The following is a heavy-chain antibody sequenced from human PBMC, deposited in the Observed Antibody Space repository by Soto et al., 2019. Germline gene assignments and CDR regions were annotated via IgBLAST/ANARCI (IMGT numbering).Heavy chain of an antibody. D-gene: IGHD6-13*01. CDR1: GYTFTSYA. J-gene: IGHJ5*02. Sequence: ASVKVSCKASGYTFTSYAMHWVRQAPGQRLEWMGWINAGNGNTKYSQKFQGRVTITRDTSASTAYMELSSLRSEDTAVYYCARDLVGRSWYGNWFDPWGQGTLVTVSS. V-gene: IGHV1-3*01. CDR2: INAGNGNT. CDR3: ARDLVGRSWYGNWFDP.